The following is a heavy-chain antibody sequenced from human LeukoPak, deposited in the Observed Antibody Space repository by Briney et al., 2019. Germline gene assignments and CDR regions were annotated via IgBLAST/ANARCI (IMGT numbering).Heavy chain of an antibody. V-gene: IGHV4-38-2*02. CDR3: ARDDSSGWVGVGYFDY. CDR2: IYHSGRT. D-gene: IGHD6-19*01. Sequence: SETLSLTCAVSGYSISSGYYWGWNRQAPGKGLEWIGSIYHSGRTYYNPSLKSRVTISVDTSKNQFSLKLSSVTAADTAVYYCARDDSSGWVGVGYFDYWGQGTLVTVSS. CDR1: GYSISSGYY. J-gene: IGHJ4*02.